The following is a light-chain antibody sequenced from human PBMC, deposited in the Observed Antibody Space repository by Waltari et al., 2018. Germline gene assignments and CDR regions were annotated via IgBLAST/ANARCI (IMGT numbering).Light chain of an antibody. V-gene: IGKV2-30*01. Sequence: DVVRTQSPLFLPVTLGQPASISCRSTQRLENTDGNTYLDWFLQRPGQSPRRLIYKVSARDSGVPDRFSGIGSGSNFTLKISRVEAADVGVYYCLQAPITFGPGTRVDIK. CDR3: LQAPIT. CDR2: KVS. J-gene: IGKJ3*01. CDR1: QRLENTDGNTY.